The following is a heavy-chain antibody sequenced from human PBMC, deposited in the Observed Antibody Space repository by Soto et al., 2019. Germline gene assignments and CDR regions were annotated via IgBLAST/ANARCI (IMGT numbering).Heavy chain of an antibody. CDR3: ARLPYGSGSYYPYYYYYMDV. J-gene: IGHJ6*03. CDR1: GYSFTSYW. D-gene: IGHD3-10*01. V-gene: IGHV5-51*01. CDR2: IYPGDSDT. Sequence: GESLKISCKGSGYSFTSYWIGWVRQMPGKGLEWMGIIYPGDSDTRYSPSFQGQVTISADKSISTAYLQWSSLKASDTAMYYCARLPYGSGSYYPYYYYYMDVWGKGTTVTVSS.